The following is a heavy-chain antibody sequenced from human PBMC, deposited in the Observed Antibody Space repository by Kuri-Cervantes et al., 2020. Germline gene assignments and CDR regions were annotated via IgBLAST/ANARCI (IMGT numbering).Heavy chain of an antibody. Sequence: GGSLRLSCAASGFTFDDYAMHWVRQAPGKGLEWVSLISWDGGSTYYADSVKGRFTISRDNSKNSLYLQMNSLRVEDTALYYCARVFGGTLEDHYDRSGYYDYWGQGTLVTVSS. CDR2: ISWDGGST. D-gene: IGHD3-22*01. J-gene: IGHJ4*02. V-gene: IGHV3-43D*04. CDR1: GFTFDDYA. CDR3: ARVFGGTLEDHYDRSGYYDY.